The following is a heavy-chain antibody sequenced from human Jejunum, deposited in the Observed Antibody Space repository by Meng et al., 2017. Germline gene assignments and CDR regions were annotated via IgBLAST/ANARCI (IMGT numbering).Heavy chain of an antibody. CDR2: SDYSRTT. CDR1: GGSSTGSNDL. Sequence: QLHVQELGPCLVEPAETLYSPSPIVGGSSTGSNDLWGRIRQLPGKGLEWIGTSDYSRTTTYYNPSLRSRVTITLDTSKNEISLKVTSVTAAETAIYYCARYSRIFGWLDPWGQGTLVTVSS. V-gene: IGHV4-39*07. J-gene: IGHJ5*02. D-gene: IGHD3-3*02. CDR3: ARYSRIFGWLDP.